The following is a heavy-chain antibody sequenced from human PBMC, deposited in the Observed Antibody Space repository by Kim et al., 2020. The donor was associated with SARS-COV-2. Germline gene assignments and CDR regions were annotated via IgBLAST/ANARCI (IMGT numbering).Heavy chain of an antibody. J-gene: IGHJ4*02. D-gene: IGHD2-21*01. Sequence: TPSVKSRVTISIDTSKNQFSLTLSSLTAADTAVYYCARGTSVVVGGNGFDSWGQGTLVTVSS. V-gene: IGHV4-39*07. CDR3: ARGTSVVVGGNGFDS.